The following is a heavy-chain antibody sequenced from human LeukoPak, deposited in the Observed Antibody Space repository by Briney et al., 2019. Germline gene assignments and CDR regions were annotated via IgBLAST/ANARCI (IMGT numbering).Heavy chain of an antibody. D-gene: IGHD3-9*01. V-gene: IGHV3-48*03. CDR2: ISYSGRTI. CDR1: GFIFSTYE. Sequence: TGGSLRLSCAASGFIFSTYEMNWVRQAPGKGLEWLSYISYSGRTIYYADSVKGRFTISRDNSKNTLYLQMNSLRAEDTAVYYCAKARTYYDILTGYTNYYYMDVWGKGTTVTISS. J-gene: IGHJ6*03. CDR3: AKARTYYDILTGYTNYYYMDV.